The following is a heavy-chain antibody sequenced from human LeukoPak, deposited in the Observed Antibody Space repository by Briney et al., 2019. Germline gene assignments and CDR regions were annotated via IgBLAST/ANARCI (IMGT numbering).Heavy chain of an antibody. Sequence: QPGGSLRLSCAASGFTFSSYAMHWVRQAPGKGLEWVAVISYDGSNKYYADSVKGRFTISRDNSKNTLYLQMNSLRAEDTAVYYCARGGSSWYVELIFDYWGQGTLVTVSS. CDR2: ISYDGSNK. V-gene: IGHV3-30*04. J-gene: IGHJ4*02. CDR3: ARGGSSWYVELIFDY. D-gene: IGHD6-13*01. CDR1: GFTFSSYA.